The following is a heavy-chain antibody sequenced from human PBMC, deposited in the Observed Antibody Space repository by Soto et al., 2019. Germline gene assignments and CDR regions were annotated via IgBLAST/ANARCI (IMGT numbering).Heavy chain of an antibody. D-gene: IGHD5-18*01. J-gene: IGHJ4*02. CDR2: ISYGGST. CDR3: SRGILV. Sequence: QVQLQESGPGLVKPSQTLSLTCTVSGGSINSGGDCWSWIRQHPGKGLDWIGCISYGGSTSYNPSLNSRVTISVDTSKNQFSLKLTSVTAADTAVYYCSRGILVWGQGALFTVSS. V-gene: IGHV4-31*03. CDR1: GGSINSGGDC.